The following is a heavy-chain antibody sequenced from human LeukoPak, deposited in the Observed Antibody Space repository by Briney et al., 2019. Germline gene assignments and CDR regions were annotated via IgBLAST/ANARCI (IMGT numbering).Heavy chain of an antibody. Sequence: ASVKVSCKASGYTFTRYGISWVRQAPGQGLEWMGWISAYNGHTNYAQKLQGRVTMTTDTSASTAYMELRSLRSDDTAVYYCARDYYDSSGYESWFDPWGQGTLVTVSS. V-gene: IGHV1-18*01. CDR3: ARDYYDSSGYESWFDP. CDR1: GYTFTRYG. CDR2: ISAYNGHT. J-gene: IGHJ5*02. D-gene: IGHD3-22*01.